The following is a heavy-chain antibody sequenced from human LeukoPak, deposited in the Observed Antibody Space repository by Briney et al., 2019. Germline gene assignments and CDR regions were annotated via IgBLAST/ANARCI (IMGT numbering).Heavy chain of an antibody. J-gene: IGHJ4*02. CDR2: INTNTGNP. V-gene: IGHV7-4-1*02. Sequence: ASVKVSCKASGSTFTNYAMNWVRQVPGQGLEWMGWINTNTGNPTYAQGFTGRFVFSLDTSVSTAYLQISSLKAEDTAVYYCNWSRPPYYDYWGQGTLVTVSS. CDR1: GSTFTNYA. CDR3: NWSRPPYYDY. D-gene: IGHD1-1*01.